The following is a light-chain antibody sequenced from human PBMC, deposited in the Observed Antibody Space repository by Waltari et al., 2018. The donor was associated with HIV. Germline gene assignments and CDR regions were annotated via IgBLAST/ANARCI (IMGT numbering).Light chain of an antibody. CDR3: QHYHLFSWT. Sequence: DIQMTQSPSTLSESVGERVTIPCRASQGLSDWLAWYQQRPGKAPKLLIYKTSRLESGVPSRFSGSGSGTEFALTISSLQPDDFATYYCQHYHLFSWTFGQGTKV. CDR2: KTS. V-gene: IGKV1-5*03. J-gene: IGKJ1*01. CDR1: QGLSDW.